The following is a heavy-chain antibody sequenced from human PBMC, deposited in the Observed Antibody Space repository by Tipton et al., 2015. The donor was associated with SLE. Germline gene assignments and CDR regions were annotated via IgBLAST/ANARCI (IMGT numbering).Heavy chain of an antibody. V-gene: IGHV4-38-2*02. J-gene: IGHJ4*02. Sequence: TLSLTCAVSGDSISNNYFWGWIRQPPGKGLEWIGTIYHSGSTYYNPSLKSRVTISVDTSKNQFSLKLSSVTAADTAVYYCARERRATYYDFWSGEGAFDYWGQGTLVTVSS. CDR1: GDSISNNYF. CDR3: ARERRATYYDFWSGEGAFDY. D-gene: IGHD3-3*01. CDR2: IYHSGST.